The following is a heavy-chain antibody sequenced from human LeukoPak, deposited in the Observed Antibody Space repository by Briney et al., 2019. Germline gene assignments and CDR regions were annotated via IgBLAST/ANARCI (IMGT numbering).Heavy chain of an antibody. CDR3: ARMTTVTTGYFDY. CDR1: GVSISSDDYS. J-gene: IGHJ4*02. V-gene: IGHV4-30-2*02. Sequence: SETLSLTCTVSGVSISSDDYSWSWIRQPPGRGLEWIGYIYHSGSASYNPSLKSRISMSVDMSKNQFSLRLSSVTAADTAVYYCARMTTVTTGYFDYWGQGTLVTVSS. D-gene: IGHD4-17*01. CDR2: IYHSGSA.